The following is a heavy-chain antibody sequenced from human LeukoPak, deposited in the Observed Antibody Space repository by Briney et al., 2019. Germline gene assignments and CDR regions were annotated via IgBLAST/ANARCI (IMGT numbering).Heavy chain of an antibody. V-gene: IGHV3-7*01. Sequence: GGSLRLSCVGSGFTPNRYWMSWVRQAAGKGLEWVASIRQNGYEEHYVDSVKGRFIISRDNAENSVSLQMNSLRGEDTAMYYCARLLGESTIYDLWGQGTLVTVSS. CDR2: IRQNGYEE. J-gene: IGHJ5*02. D-gene: IGHD3-16*01. CDR3: ARLLGESTIYDL. CDR1: GFTPNRYW.